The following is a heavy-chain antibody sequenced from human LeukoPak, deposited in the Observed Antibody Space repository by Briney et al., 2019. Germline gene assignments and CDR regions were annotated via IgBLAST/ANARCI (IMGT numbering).Heavy chain of an antibody. CDR2: IISSSSTI. V-gene: IGHV3-48*01. CDR3: IREVQVRASASLGL. Sequence: PGGSLRLSCAASGFTFSSHSMNWVRQAPGKGLEWVSYIISSSSTIYYADSVKGRFTISRDNVRNTLHLQMNNLSLEDTAVYFCIREVQVRASASLGLWGRGTLVTVS. CDR1: GFTFSSHS. J-gene: IGHJ4*01. D-gene: IGHD1-1*01.